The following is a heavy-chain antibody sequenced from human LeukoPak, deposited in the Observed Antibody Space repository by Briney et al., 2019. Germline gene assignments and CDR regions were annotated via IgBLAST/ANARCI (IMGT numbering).Heavy chain of an antibody. Sequence: GGSLRLSCAASKFTFSSYWMSSVRQAPGKGLEWVAYMNQLGNEKNYVDSVKGRSTISRDNAKNSLYLQMNSLRAEDTAVYYCARGTYYYEFWGQGTLVTVSS. V-gene: IGHV3-7*04. CDR1: KFTFSSYW. D-gene: IGHD3-16*01. CDR3: ARGTYYYEF. J-gene: IGHJ4*02. CDR2: MNQLGNEK.